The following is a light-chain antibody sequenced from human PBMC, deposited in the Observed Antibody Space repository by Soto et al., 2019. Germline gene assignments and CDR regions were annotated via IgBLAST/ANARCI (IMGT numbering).Light chain of an antibody. V-gene: IGLV2-11*01. CDR2: EAS. Sequence: QSALTQPRSVSGSPGQSVTISCTGTSSDVGGYNYVSWYQQHPGKAPKLIIYEASERPSGVSDRFSGSRSGNTASLTISTLQAEDEADYSCCSFAGGATFVFGGGTKLTVL. CDR1: SSDVGGYNY. J-gene: IGLJ2*01. CDR3: CSFAGGATFV.